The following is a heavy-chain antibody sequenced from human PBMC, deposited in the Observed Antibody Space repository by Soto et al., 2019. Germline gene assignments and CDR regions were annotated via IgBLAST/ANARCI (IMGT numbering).Heavy chain of an antibody. CDR3: ARSQGSSTSLEIYYYYYYGMDV. CDR1: GGTFGSYA. D-gene: IGHD2-2*01. Sequence: QVQLVQSGAEVKKPGSSVKVSCKASGGTFGSYAISWVRQAPGQGLEWMGGIIPIPGTANYAQKFQGRVTIAADESPRTAYMELSSLSSEDTAVSYCARSQGSSTSLEIYYYYYYGMDVWGQGTTVTVSS. J-gene: IGHJ6*02. V-gene: IGHV1-69*01. CDR2: IIPIPGTA.